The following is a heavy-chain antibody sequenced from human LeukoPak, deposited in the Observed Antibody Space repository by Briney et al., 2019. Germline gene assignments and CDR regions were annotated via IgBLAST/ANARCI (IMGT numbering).Heavy chain of an antibody. D-gene: IGHD2-8*01. CDR1: GFTVSSNH. CDR2: IYSGGGT. CDR3: ARADNGFEY. V-gene: IGHV3-66*01. J-gene: IGHJ4*02. Sequence: GGSLRLSCAASGFTVSSNHMSWVRQAPGKGLEWVSLIYSGGGTYYADSVKRRFTISRDNSKNTFYLQMNSLKVEDTAVYYWARADNGFEYWGQGTLVTVSS.